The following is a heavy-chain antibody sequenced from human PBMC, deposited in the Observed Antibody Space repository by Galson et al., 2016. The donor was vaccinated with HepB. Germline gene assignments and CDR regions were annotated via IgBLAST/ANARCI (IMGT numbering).Heavy chain of an antibody. J-gene: IGHJ4*02. D-gene: IGHD5-18*01. V-gene: IGHV4-39*07. CDR3: ARGDTALGLHFDS. CDR1: SDSISNVHYY. CDR2: IYYTGSA. Sequence: SETLSLTCTVSSDSISNVHYYWGWIRQPPGKGLEWIGSIYYTGSAYYTPSLTSRVTISVDTSKNQFSLKLTSVTAADTAVYYCARGDTALGLHFDSWGQGALVTVSS.